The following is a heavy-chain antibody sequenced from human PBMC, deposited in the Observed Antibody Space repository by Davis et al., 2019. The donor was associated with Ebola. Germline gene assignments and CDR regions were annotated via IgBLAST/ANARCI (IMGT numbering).Heavy chain of an antibody. V-gene: IGHV1-46*03. Sequence: ASVKVPCKASGYIFTNSYMHWVRQAPGQGLEWMGRINPNDGRTIYAQKFQGRVTVTRDTSTTTVYMDLSSLRSEDTALYYCTTPGGQDSGYDVFDIWGQGTMVTVSS. CDR1: GYIFTNSY. D-gene: IGHD5-12*01. J-gene: IGHJ3*02. CDR2: INPNDGRT. CDR3: TTPGGQDSGYDVFDI.